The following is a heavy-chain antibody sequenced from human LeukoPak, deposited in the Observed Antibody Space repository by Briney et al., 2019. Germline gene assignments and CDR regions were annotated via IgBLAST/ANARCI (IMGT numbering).Heavy chain of an antibody. D-gene: IGHD3-22*01. CDR2: ISAYNGNT. CDR3: AREAYDSSGSSYYYYYMDV. V-gene: IGHV1-18*01. J-gene: IGHJ6*03. Sequence: ASVKVSCKASGYTFTSYGISWVRQAPGQGLEWMGWISAYNGNTNYAQKLQGRVTMTTDTSTSTAYMELRSLRSDDTAVYHCAREAYDSSGSSYYYYYMDVWGKGTTVTVSS. CDR1: GYTFTSYG.